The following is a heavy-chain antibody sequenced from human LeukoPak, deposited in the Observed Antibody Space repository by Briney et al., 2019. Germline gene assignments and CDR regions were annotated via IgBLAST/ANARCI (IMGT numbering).Heavy chain of an antibody. CDR3: ARGTIAAAGRGFDP. V-gene: IGHV4-34*01. Sequence: PGGSLRLSCAASGFTFSDYYMSWIRQPPGKGLEWIGEINHSGSTNYNPSLKSRVTISVDTSKNQFSLKLSSVTAADTAVYYCARGTIAAAGRGFDPWGQGTLVTVSS. J-gene: IGHJ5*02. D-gene: IGHD6-13*01. CDR2: INHSGST. CDR1: GFTFSDYY.